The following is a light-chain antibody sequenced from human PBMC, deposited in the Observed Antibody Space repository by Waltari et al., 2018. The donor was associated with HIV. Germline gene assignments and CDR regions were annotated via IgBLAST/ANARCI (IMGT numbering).Light chain of an antibody. CDR2: GNT. Sequence: QSVLTQPPSVSGAPGPRVTIPRTGSSSNIGAGYAVHWYQQLPGTAPKRLIYGNTNRPSGVPDRFSGSKSGTSASLAITGLQAEDEADYYCQSLRVFGGGTKLTVL. CDR3: QSLRV. V-gene: IGLV1-40*01. CDR1: SSNIGAGYA. J-gene: IGLJ2*01.